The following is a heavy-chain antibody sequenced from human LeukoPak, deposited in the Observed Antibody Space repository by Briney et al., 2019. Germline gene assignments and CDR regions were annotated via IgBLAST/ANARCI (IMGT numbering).Heavy chain of an antibody. Sequence: GASVKVSCKASGYTFTGYYMHWVRQAPGQGLEWMGWISAYNGNTNYAQKLQGRVTMTTDTSTSTAYMELRSLRSDDTAVYYCARDKRYSSGYPTSDYWGQGTLVTVSS. J-gene: IGHJ4*02. CDR2: ISAYNGNT. CDR3: ARDKRYSSGYPTSDY. V-gene: IGHV1-18*04. D-gene: IGHD3-22*01. CDR1: GYTFTGYY.